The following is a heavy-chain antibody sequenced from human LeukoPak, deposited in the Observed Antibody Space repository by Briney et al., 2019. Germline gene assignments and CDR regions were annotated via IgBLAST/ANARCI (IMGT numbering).Heavy chain of an antibody. D-gene: IGHD4-17*01. CDR1: GGSISSSSYY. Sequence: SETLSVTCTVSGGSISSSSYYWGWIRQPPGKGLEWIGSIYYSGSTYYNPSLKSRVTISVDTSKNQFSLKLSSVTAADTAVYYCARLHDYGDYDVWGQGTLVTVSS. V-gene: IGHV4-39*01. J-gene: IGHJ4*02. CDR3: ARLHDYGDYDV. CDR2: IYYSGST.